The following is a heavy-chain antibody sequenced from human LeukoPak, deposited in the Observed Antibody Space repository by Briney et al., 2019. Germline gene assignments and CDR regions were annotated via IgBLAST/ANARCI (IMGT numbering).Heavy chain of an antibody. J-gene: IGHJ6*03. V-gene: IGHV4-39*01. D-gene: IGHD3-10*01. Sequence: PSETLSLTCTVSGGSISSSSYYWGWIRQPPGKGLEWIGSIYYSGSTYYNPSLKSRVTISVDTSKNQFSLKLSSVTAADTAVYYCARLHGAYYYYMDVWGKGTTVTVSS. CDR2: IYYSGST. CDR1: GGSISSSSYY. CDR3: ARLHGAYYYYMDV.